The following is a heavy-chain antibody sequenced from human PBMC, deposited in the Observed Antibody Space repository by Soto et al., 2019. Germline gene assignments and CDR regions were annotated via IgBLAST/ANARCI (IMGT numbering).Heavy chain of an antibody. D-gene: IGHD6-13*01. Sequence: GGSLRLSCAASGFTFSSYAMHWVRQAPGKGLEWVAVISYDGSNKYYADSVKGRFTISRDNSKNTLYLQMNSLRAEDTAVYYCARVAARCDIWGQGTMVTVSS. J-gene: IGHJ3*02. CDR1: GFTFSSYA. CDR2: ISYDGSNK. V-gene: IGHV3-30-3*01. CDR3: ARVAARCDI.